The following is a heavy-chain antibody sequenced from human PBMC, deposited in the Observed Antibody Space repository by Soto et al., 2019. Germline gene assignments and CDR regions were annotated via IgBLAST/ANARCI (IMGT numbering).Heavy chain of an antibody. Sequence: QVQLVESGGGVVQPGTSLRLSCAASGFTFSKYGMHWVRQAPGKGLEWVAFMSYDGTNQFYADSVKGRFTISRDNSKNTMYLQMNRLRADDTAVYYCAKDSVGVDLWSGYYRGAGMDVWGQGTTVTVSS. CDR3: AKDSVGVDLWSGYYRGAGMDV. CDR1: GFTFSKYG. D-gene: IGHD3-3*01. V-gene: IGHV3-30*18. CDR2: MSYDGTNQ. J-gene: IGHJ6*02.